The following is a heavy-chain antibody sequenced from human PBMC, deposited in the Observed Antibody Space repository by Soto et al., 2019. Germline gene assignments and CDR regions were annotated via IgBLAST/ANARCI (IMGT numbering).Heavy chain of an antibody. V-gene: IGHV1-46*01. CDR3: ARDGSSSGPYYYYGMDV. CDR1: GYTFTSYY. D-gene: IGHD6-6*01. Sequence: ASVKVSCKASGYTFTSYYMHWVRQAPGQGLEWMGIINPSGGSTSYAQKFQGRVTMTRDTSTSTVYMELSSLRSEDTAVYYCARDGSSSGPYYYYGMDVWGQGTTVTVSS. J-gene: IGHJ6*02. CDR2: INPSGGST.